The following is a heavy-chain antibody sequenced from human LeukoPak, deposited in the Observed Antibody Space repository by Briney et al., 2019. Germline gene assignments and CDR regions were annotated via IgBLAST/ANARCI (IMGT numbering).Heavy chain of an antibody. CDR1: GFTFDRFW. Sequence: GGSLRLSCVASGFTFDRFWMSWVRQAPGKGLEWVANIKADASEEKYLDSVKGRFKISGDNAEDSLFLQMNSLRAEDTAVYYCARQPQHEAYFDYWGQGALVTVSS. V-gene: IGHV3-7*01. CDR3: ARQPQHEAYFDY. J-gene: IGHJ4*02. CDR2: IKADASEE.